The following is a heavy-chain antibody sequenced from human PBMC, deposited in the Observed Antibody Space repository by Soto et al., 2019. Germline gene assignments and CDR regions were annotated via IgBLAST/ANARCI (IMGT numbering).Heavy chain of an antibody. Sequence: EVQLVESGGGLVQPGGSLRLSCAASGFTFSSYWMHWVRQAPGKGLVWVSRINIDGSRISYADSVKGRCTISRENANPPLFMAMTRPPTPATAVSYCILGSSHRSAGNLSLARHWGPAPLFSVSS. V-gene: IGHV3-74*01. D-gene: IGHD6-13*01. CDR2: INIDGSRI. J-gene: IGHJ4*02. CDR3: ILGSSHRSAGNLSLARH. CDR1: GFTFSSYW.